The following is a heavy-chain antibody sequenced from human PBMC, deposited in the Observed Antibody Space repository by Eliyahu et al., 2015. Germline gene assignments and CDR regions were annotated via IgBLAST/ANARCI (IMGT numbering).Heavy chain of an antibody. CDR1: GYTFTSYD. CDR3: ARGEYSSGHSFDY. J-gene: IGHJ4*02. CDR2: MNPNXGNT. V-gene: IGHV1-8*01. Sequence: QVQLVQSGAEVKKPGASVKVXCKASGYTFTSYDINXVRQATGXGLEWMGWMNPNXGNTGYAQKFQGRVTMTRNTSISTAYMELSSLRSEDTAVYYCARGEYSSGHSFDYWGQGTLVTVSS. D-gene: IGHD6-19*01.